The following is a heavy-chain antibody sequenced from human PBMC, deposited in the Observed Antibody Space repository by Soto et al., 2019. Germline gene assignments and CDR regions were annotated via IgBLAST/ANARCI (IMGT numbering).Heavy chain of an antibody. J-gene: IGHJ6*02. CDR3: ARSQGGSSSLDIYYYYYYGMDV. CDR1: GGTFSSYA. CDR2: IIPIFGTA. V-gene: IGHV1-69*01. D-gene: IGHD2-15*01. Sequence: QVPLVQSGAEVKKPGPSVKVSCKAPGGTFSSYAISWVRQAPGQGLEWMGGIIPIFGTANYAQKFQGRVTITADESTSTGYMELSSLRSEDTAVYYCARSQGGSSSLDIYYYYYYGMDVWGQGTTVTVSS.